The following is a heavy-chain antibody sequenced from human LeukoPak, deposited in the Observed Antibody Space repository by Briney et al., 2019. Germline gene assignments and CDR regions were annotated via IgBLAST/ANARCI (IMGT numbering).Heavy chain of an antibody. CDR1: GFTFSSYG. CDR2: ISYDGSNK. D-gene: IGHD3/OR15-3a*01. J-gene: IGHJ4*02. V-gene: IGHV3-30*18. Sequence: GGSLRLSCAASGFTFSSYGMHWVRQAPGKGLEWVAVISYDGSNKYYADSVKGRFTISGDNSENTLYLQMNSLRAEDTAVYYCAKSPLLTEDYYFDYWGQGTLVTVSS. CDR3: AKSPLLTEDYYFDY.